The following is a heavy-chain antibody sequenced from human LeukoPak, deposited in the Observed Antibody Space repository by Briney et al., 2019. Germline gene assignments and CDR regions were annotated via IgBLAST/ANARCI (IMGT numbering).Heavy chain of an antibody. CDR2: IYYSGNT. CDR3: ARGLEVVAAPDAFDI. J-gene: IGHJ3*02. CDR1: GGSISNGGYY. V-gene: IGHV4-31*03. D-gene: IGHD2-15*01. Sequence: SETLSLTCTVSGGSISNGGYYWNWIRQHPGKGLEWIGYIYYSGNTYYNPSLKSRVTISVDTSKNQFSLKLSSVTAADTAVYYCARGLEVVAAPDAFDIWGQGTMVTVSS.